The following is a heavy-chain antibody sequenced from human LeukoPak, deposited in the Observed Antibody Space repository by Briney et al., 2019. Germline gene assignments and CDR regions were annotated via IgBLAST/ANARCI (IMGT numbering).Heavy chain of an antibody. D-gene: IGHD6-19*01. CDR1: GGSFSGYY. CDR2: INHSGST. Sequence: SETLSLTCAVYGGSFSGYYWSWIRQPPGKGPEWIGEINHSGSTNYNPSLKSRVTISVDTSKNQFSLKLSSVTAADTAVYYCARAVGWYMGAIDYWGQGTLVTVSS. CDR3: ARAVGWYMGAIDY. J-gene: IGHJ4*02. V-gene: IGHV4-34*01.